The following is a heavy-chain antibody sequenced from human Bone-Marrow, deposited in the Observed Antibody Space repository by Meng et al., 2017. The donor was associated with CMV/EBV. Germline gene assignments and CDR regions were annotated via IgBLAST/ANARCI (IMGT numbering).Heavy chain of an antibody. CDR1: GSTFSSYW. CDR2: INSDGSST. CDR3: ARSWCLNWLDL. D-gene: IGHD2-8*02. J-gene: IGHJ5*02. Sequence: GESLKISCAASGSTFSSYWMHWVRQAPGKGLVWVSRINSDGSSTSYADSQKGRFTISRDNAKNTLYLQMNSLRADDTAVYYGARSWCLNWLDLWGQGPLVTVPS. V-gene: IGHV3-74*01.